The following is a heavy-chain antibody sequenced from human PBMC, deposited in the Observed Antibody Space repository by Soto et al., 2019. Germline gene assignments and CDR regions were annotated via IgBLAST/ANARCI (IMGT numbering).Heavy chain of an antibody. J-gene: IGHJ4*02. D-gene: IGHD3-10*01. V-gene: IGHV3-23*01. Sequence: GGWLRLAXAACGVSVNSYAMSWVRQAPGKGLEWVSTLTSTGGTYYADSVKGRFPISRDNSKNTLYLQMNNLRAEDTAVYYCAKDGDLYSGYFDYWGQGTLVTVSS. CDR2: LTSTGGT. CDR3: AKDGDLYSGYFDY. CDR1: GVSVNSYA.